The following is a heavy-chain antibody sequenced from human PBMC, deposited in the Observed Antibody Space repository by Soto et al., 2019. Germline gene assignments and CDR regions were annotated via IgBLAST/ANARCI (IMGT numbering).Heavy chain of an antibody. Sequence: GGSLRLSCAASGFTFSSYAMSWVRQAPGKGLEWVSAISGSGGSTYYADSVKGRFTISRDNSKNTLYLQMNSLRAEDTAVYYCAKDLASGSYYSVSGYYYGMDVWGQGTTVTVSS. J-gene: IGHJ6*02. CDR3: AKDLASGSYYSVSGYYYGMDV. CDR1: GFTFSSYA. V-gene: IGHV3-23*01. D-gene: IGHD1-26*01. CDR2: ISGSGGST.